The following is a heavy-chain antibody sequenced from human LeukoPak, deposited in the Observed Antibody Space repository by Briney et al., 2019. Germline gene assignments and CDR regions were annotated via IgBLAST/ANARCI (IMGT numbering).Heavy chain of an antibody. CDR3: AKRDDSGGNLVDL. CDR2: IYYSGST. D-gene: IGHD3-22*01. V-gene: IGHV4-39*02. CDR1: GGSIRSGSHY. Sequence: PSETLSLTCTVSGGSIRSGSHYWAWIRQPPGKGLEWIGSIYYSGSTYYNPSLENRVTISIDTSKNHFSLKLSSLSAADTSVYYCAKRDDSGGNLVDLWGPGTLVTVS. J-gene: IGHJ4*02.